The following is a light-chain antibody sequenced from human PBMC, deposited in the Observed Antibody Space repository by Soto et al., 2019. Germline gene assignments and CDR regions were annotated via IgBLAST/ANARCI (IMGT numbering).Light chain of an antibody. CDR2: EVS. V-gene: IGLV2-14*01. CDR3: SSYTSSSTVV. J-gene: IGLJ2*01. CDR1: SSDVGGYNY. Sequence: QSALTQPASVSGSPGQSITISCTGTSSDVGGYNYVSWYQHHPGKAPKLKIYEVSNRPSGVSNRFSGSKSGNTASLTISGLQGEDEADYYCSSYTSSSTVVFGGGTKVTVL.